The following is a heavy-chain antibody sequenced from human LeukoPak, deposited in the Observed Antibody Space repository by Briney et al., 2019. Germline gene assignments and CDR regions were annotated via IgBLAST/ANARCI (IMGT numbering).Heavy chain of an antibody. CDR3: ARPMVRGVIRGNFDY. V-gene: IGHV1-2*02. CDR2: INPNSGGT. CDR1: GYTFTGYY. J-gene: IGHJ4*02. D-gene: IGHD3-10*01. Sequence: ASVKVSCKASGYTFTGYYMHWGRQAPGQGLEWMGWINPNSGGTNYSQKFQGRVTMTRDTSISPAYMELSRLRSDDTAVYYCARPMVRGVIRGNFDYWGQGTLVTVSS.